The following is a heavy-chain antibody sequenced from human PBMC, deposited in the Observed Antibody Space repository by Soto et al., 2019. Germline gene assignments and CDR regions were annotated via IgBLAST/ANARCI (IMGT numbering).Heavy chain of an antibody. D-gene: IGHD5-12*01. Sequence: GGSLRLSCAASGFTFSSYSMNWVRQAPGKGLEWVSYISSSSSTIYYADSVKGRFTISRDNAKNSLYLQMNSLRAEDTAVYYCARLWDGYNYYYYYMDVWGKGTTVTVSS. CDR2: ISSSSSTI. CDR3: ARLWDGYNYYYYYMDV. CDR1: GFTFSSYS. V-gene: IGHV3-48*04. J-gene: IGHJ6*03.